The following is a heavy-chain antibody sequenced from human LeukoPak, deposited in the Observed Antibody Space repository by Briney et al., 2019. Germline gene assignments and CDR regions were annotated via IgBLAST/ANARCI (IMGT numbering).Heavy chain of an antibody. V-gene: IGHV3-21*01. CDR1: GFSFNSTF. D-gene: IGHD1-26*01. CDR3: TTESSGALDY. J-gene: IGHJ4*02. Sequence: GGSLRLSCATSGFSFNSTFLNWVRQAPGKGLQYVSSIDTTHYTYYAGSVKGRFTISRDNAKNSLYLQMNNLKAEDTSVYYCTTESSGALDYWGQGTLVTVSS. CDR2: IDTTHYT.